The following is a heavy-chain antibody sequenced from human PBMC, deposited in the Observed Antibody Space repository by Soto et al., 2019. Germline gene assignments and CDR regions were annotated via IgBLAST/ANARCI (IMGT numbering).Heavy chain of an antibody. CDR1: GFTFSSYA. CDR3: AKAYSNSWPNDWFDP. D-gene: IGHD6-13*01. J-gene: IGHJ5*02. Sequence: EVQLLDSGGGWLQPGGSLRLSCAASGFTFSSYAMNWVRQAPGKGLEWVSGITGSGAGSYYSDSVKGRFTISRDNSKNTLYLQMNSLRAEDTAVYYCAKAYSNSWPNDWFDPWGQGTLVTVSS. V-gene: IGHV3-23*01. CDR2: ITGSGAGS.